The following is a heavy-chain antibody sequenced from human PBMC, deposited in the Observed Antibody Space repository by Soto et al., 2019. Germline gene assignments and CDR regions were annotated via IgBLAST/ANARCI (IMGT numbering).Heavy chain of an antibody. CDR3: ARGRKYYDLWSGYSHPRYYFNY. CDR2: INHSGRT. CDR1: GGFFSGYC. J-gene: IGHJ4*02. V-gene: IGHV4-34*01. D-gene: IGHD3-3*01. Sequence: PSQTLSLTCAVYGGFFSGYCWSWIRQPPGKGLEWIGEINHSGRTNYNPSLKSRVTISVDTSKSQFSLKLSSVTAADTAVYYGARGRKYYDLWSGYSHPRYYFNYWGQGTLVTVSS.